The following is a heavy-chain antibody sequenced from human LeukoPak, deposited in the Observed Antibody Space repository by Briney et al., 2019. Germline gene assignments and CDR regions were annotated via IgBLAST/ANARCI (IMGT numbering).Heavy chain of an antibody. V-gene: IGHV3-7*01. CDR1: GLTFSSYY. J-gene: IGHJ4*02. CDR2: IKEDGSER. CDR3: ARDLYGDYFFDY. Sequence: GGSLRLSCVASGLTFSSYYVSWVRQAPGKGLEWVANIKEDGSERYYVDSMKGRFTISRDNAKNSLYLQMNSLRAEDTAVYYCARDLYGDYFFDYWGQGTLVTVSS. D-gene: IGHD4-17*01.